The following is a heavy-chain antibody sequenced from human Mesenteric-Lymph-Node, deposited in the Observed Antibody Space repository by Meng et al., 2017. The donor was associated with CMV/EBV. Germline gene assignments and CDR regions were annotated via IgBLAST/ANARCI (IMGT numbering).Heavy chain of an antibody. CDR3: ARARTYYYDSSGYYVELDC. CDR1: GLTLSSLS. J-gene: IGHJ4*02. CDR2: ISSSSSYM. V-gene: IGHV3-21*01. Sequence: GESLKTFCAASGLTLSSLSLNWVRQAPGKGLELVSSISSSSSYMYFVDSVKGRFIISRDNAKNLLYMQMNSLSAEDTAVYYCARARTYYYDSSGYYVELDCWGQGTLVTVSS. D-gene: IGHD3-22*01.